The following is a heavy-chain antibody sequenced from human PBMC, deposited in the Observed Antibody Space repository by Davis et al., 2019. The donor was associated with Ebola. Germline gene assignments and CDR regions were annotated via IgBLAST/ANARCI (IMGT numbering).Heavy chain of an antibody. CDR2: VTASGASS. J-gene: IGHJ4*02. CDR3: AKATITNGMEFDY. CDR1: GFTFNNYA. D-gene: IGHD2-8*01. Sequence: GESLKISCAASGFTFNNYAISWVRQAPGKGLEWVSAVTASGASSYSADSVKGRFTLSRDNSNNTVYLQMNSLRAEDTAVYFCAKATITNGMEFDYWGQGTLVTVSS. V-gene: IGHV3-23*01.